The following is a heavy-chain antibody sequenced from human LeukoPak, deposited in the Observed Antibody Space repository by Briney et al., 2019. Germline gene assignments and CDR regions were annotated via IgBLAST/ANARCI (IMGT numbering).Heavy chain of an antibody. CDR2: INAGNGNT. CDR1: GYTFTSYA. J-gene: IGHJ6*02. Sequence: GASVKVSCKASGYTFTSYAMHWVRQAPGQRLEWMGWINAGNGNTKYSQKFQGRVTITRDTSASTAYMELSSLRSEDTAVYYCARHDIVVVPAAIDYYYYGMDVWGQGTTVTVS. D-gene: IGHD2-2*01. V-gene: IGHV1-3*01. CDR3: ARHDIVVVPAAIDYYYYGMDV.